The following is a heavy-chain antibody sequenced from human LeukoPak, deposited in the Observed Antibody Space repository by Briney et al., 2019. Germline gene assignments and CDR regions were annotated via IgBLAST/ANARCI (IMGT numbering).Heavy chain of an antibody. V-gene: IGHV4-30-4*08. CDR2: IYYSGST. CDR3: ARSIAAAEDAFDI. Sequence: PSETLSLTCTVSGGSISSGDYYWRWLRQPPGGGREWLGYIYYSGSTYYNPSLKSRVTISVDTSKNQFSLKLSSVTAADTAVYYCARSIAAAEDAFDIWGQGTMVTVSS. J-gene: IGHJ3*02. D-gene: IGHD6-13*01. CDR1: GGSISSGDYY.